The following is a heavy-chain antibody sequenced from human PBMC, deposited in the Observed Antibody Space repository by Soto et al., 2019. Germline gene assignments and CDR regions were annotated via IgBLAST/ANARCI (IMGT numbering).Heavy chain of an antibody. CDR1: GFSLSHYG. CDR2: ISYDGSAK. CDR3: AKDRVVLSAYAMDV. Sequence: QVQLVESGGGVVQPGGSLRLACEGSGFSLSHYGMHWVRQAPGQGLEWVATISYDGSAKYHSESVGGRFAISRDNSNNILYLQMNSLRAEDTAVYYCAKDRVVLSAYAMDVWGQGTTVTVSS. V-gene: IGHV3-30*18. J-gene: IGHJ6*02. D-gene: IGHD2-21*01.